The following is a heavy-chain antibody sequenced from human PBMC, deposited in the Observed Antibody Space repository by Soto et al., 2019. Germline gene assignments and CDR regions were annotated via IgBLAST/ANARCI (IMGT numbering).Heavy chain of an antibody. D-gene: IGHD2-2*01. CDR1: GFTFDDYA. Sequence: SLRLSCAASGFTFDDYAMHWVRQAPGKGLEWVSGISWNSGSIGYADSVKGRFTISRDNAKNSLYLQMNSLRAEDTALYYCAKEGGKDIVVVPAAIQKTEYYYYGMDVWGQGTTVTVSS. CDR2: ISWNSGSI. CDR3: AKEGGKDIVVVPAAIQKTEYYYYGMDV. J-gene: IGHJ6*02. V-gene: IGHV3-9*01.